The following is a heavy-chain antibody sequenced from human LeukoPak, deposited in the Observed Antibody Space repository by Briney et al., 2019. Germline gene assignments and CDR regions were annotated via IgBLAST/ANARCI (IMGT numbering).Heavy chain of an antibody. CDR1: GDSVNSGGYY. J-gene: IGHJ4*02. D-gene: IGHD3/OR15-3a*01. Sequence: PSETLSLTCTVSGDSVNSGGYYWSWIRQLPGKGLEWIGYIYYSGSTYYNPSLKSRVSLSVDTSQNQSSLNLGSVTAADTAVYYCAKRTDYYFRYWGQGILVTVSS. CDR2: IYYSGST. CDR3: AKRTDYYFRY. V-gene: IGHV4-31*03.